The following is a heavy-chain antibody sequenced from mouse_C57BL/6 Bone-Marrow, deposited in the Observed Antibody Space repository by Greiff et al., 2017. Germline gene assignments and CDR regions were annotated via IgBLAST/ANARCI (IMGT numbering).Heavy chain of an antibody. CDR1: GFTFTDYY. V-gene: IGHV7-3*01. CDR3: ARYPPDY. CDR2: IRNKANGYTT. J-gene: IGHJ2*01. Sequence: EVKVVESGGGLVQPGGSLSLSCAASGFTFTDYYMSWVRQPPGKALEWLGFIRNKANGYTTEYSASVKGRFTISRDNSTSILYLQMNALRAEDSATYYCARYPPDYWGQGTTLTVSS.